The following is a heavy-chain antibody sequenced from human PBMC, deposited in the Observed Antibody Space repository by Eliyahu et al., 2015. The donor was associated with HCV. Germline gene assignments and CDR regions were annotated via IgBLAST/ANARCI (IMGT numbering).Heavy chain of an antibody. Sequence: QVQLVQSGAEVKKPGASVKVSCKASGYTFTSYGISWVRQAPGQGLEWMGWISAYNGNTNYAQKLQGRVTMTTDTSTSTAYMELRRLRSDDTAVYYCARVACSGGSCYQGSDWGQGTLVTVSS. D-gene: IGHD2-15*01. V-gene: IGHV1-18*01. CDR3: ARVACSGGSCYQGSD. CDR2: ISAYNGNT. CDR1: GYTFTSYG. J-gene: IGHJ4*02.